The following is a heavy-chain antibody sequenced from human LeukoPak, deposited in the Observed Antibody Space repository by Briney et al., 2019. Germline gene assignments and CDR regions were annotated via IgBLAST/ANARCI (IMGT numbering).Heavy chain of an antibody. CDR3: AREGSSFNYYYYMDV. J-gene: IGHJ6*03. D-gene: IGHD6-6*01. CDR2: MNSDGSST. CDR1: GFTFSNYW. V-gene: IGHV3-74*01. Sequence: PGGSLRLSCAASGFTFSNYWMHWVRQAPGKGLVWVSRMNSDGSSTTYADSVKGRFTISRDNAKNSLYLQMNSLRAEDTALYYCAREGSSFNYYYYMDVWGKGTTVTVSS.